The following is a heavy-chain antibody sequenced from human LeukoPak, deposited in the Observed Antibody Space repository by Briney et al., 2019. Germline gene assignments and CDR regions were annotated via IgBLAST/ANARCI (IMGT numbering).Heavy chain of an antibody. CDR3: ARERIFGRVEGMDV. J-gene: IGHJ6*03. CDR1: GFTFTSSA. CDR2: IVVGSGNT. V-gene: IGHV1-58*02. Sequence: ASVKVSCKASGFTFTSSAMQWVRQARGQRLEWMGWIVVGSGNTNYAQKFQERVTITRDMSTSTAYMELRSLRSDDTAVYYCARERIFGRVEGMDVWGKGTTVTISS. D-gene: IGHD3-3*02.